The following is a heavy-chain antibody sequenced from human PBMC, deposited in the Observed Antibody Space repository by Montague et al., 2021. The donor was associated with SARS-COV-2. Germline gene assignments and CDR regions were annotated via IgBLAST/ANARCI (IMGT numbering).Heavy chain of an antibody. J-gene: IGHJ4*02. CDR3: ARDSHYYDSSGHSDY. CDR2: IYYSGST. D-gene: IGHD3-22*01. V-gene: IGHV4-59*13. Sequence: SETLSLTCTVSGGSISSYYWSWIRQPPGKGLEWLGYIYYSGSTNYNPSLKSRVTISVDTSKNQFSLKLSSVTAADTAVYYCARDSHYYDSSGHSDYWGQGTLVTVSS. CDR1: GGSISSYY.